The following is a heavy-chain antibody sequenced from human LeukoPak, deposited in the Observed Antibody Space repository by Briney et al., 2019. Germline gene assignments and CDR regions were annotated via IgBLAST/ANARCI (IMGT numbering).Heavy chain of an antibody. J-gene: IGHJ6*03. V-gene: IGHV3-21*01. D-gene: IGHD3-3*01. CDR2: ISSSSSYI. CDR3: ARERLYDFWSGYYSLYYYYYYMDV. CDR1: GFTFSSYS. Sequence: TGGSLRLSCAAPGFTFSSYSMNWVRQAPGKGLEWVSSISSSSSYIYYADSVKGRFTISRDNAKNSLYLQMNGLRAEDTAVYYCARERLYDFWSGYYSLYYYYYYMDVWGKGTTVTVSS.